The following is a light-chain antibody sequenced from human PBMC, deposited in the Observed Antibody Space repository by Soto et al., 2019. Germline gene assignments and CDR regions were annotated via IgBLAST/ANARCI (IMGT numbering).Light chain of an antibody. CDR1: SSDVGGYNY. CDR3: CSYAGNYTLL. V-gene: IGLV2-11*01. J-gene: IGLJ2*01. Sequence: QSVLTQPRSVSGSPGQSVTISCTGTSSDVGGYNYVSWYQQHPGKAPKLMIYDVSKRPSGVPDCFSGSKSGNTASVAISGLQAEDEADYYCCSYAGNYTLLFGGGTKLTVL. CDR2: DVS.